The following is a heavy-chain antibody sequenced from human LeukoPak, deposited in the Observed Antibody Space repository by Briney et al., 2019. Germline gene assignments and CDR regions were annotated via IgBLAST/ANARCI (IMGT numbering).Heavy chain of an antibody. CDR1: GFTFTNVW. CDR2: IRPDGSEQ. CDR3: AGRDSARNPWAY. V-gene: IGHV3-7*01. D-gene: IGHD4-11*01. Sequence: GGSLRLSCAAAGFTFTNVWMNWIRRAPGRGLEWVANIRPDGSEQFYVESVKGRFTISRDNAKNSVYLQMNSVRADDTAVYYCAGRDSARNPWAYWGQGTLVTVST. J-gene: IGHJ4*02.